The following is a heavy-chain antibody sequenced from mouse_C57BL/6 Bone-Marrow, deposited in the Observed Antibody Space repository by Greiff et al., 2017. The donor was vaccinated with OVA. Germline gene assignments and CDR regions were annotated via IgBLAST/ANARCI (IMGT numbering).Heavy chain of an antibody. CDR2: IDPSDSYT. J-gene: IGHJ4*01. CDR3: AIAPAMDY. Sequence: QVQLQQPGAELVKPGASVKLSCKASGYTFTSYWMQWVKQRPGQGLEWIGEIDPSDSYTNYNQKFKGKATLTVDTSSSTAYMQLSSLTSEDSAVYYCAIAPAMDYWGQGTSVTVSS. V-gene: IGHV1-50*01. D-gene: IGHD6-1*01. CDR1: GYTFTSYW.